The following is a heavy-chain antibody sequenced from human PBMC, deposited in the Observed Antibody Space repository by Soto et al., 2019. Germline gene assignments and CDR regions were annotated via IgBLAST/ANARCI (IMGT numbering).Heavy chain of an antibody. V-gene: IGHV4-39*01. CDR3: ARTLDYDFWSGQIYYYYGMDV. Sequence: SETLSLTCTVSGGSISSSSYYWGWIRQPPGKGLEWIGSIYYSGSTYYNPSLKSRVTISVDTSKNQFSLKLSSVTAADTAVYYCARTLDYDFWSGQIYYYYGMDVWGQGTTVS. CDR1: GGSISSSSYY. CDR2: IYYSGST. D-gene: IGHD3-3*01. J-gene: IGHJ6*02.